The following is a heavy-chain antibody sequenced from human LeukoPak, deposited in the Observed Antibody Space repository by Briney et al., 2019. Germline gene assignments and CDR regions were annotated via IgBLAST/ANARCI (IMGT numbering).Heavy chain of an antibody. CDR3: AGPSDYDSSGYLTPLFDY. V-gene: IGHV1-3*01. CDR1: GYTFTSYA. J-gene: IGHJ4*02. D-gene: IGHD3-22*01. Sequence: VASVKVSCKASGYTFTSYAMHWVRQAPGQRLEWMGWINAGNGNTKYSQKFQGRVTITRDTSASTAYMELSSLRSEDTAVYYCAGPSDYDSSGYLTPLFDYWGQGTLVTVSS. CDR2: INAGNGNT.